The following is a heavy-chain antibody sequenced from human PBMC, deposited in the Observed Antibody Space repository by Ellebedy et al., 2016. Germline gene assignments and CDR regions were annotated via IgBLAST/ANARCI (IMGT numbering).Heavy chain of an antibody. V-gene: IGHV4-34*01. CDR1: GGSFSAYD. CDR3: ASSDIAAAWRGYFDL. CDR2: INEIGSI. D-gene: IGHD6-13*01. Sequence: SETLSLXXAVYGGSFSAYDWSWIRQPPGKGLEWIGEINEIGSINYNPSLKSRVTISLDTSKNQFSLKLSSVTAADTAVYYCASSDIAAAWRGYFDLWGRGTLVTVSS. J-gene: IGHJ2*01.